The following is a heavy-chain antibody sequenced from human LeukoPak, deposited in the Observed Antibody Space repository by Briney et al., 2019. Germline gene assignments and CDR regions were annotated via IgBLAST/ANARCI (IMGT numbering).Heavy chain of an antibody. Sequence: ASVKVSCKASGYTFTGYYMHWVRQAPGQGLEWMGWINPNSGGSTSYAQKFQGRVTMTRDTSTSTVYMQLSSLRSEDTAVYYCAKDSSGWYGYFDYWGQGTLVTVSS. CDR1: GYTFTGYY. CDR3: AKDSSGWYGYFDY. J-gene: IGHJ4*02. D-gene: IGHD6-19*01. CDR2: INPNSGGST. V-gene: IGHV1-46*01.